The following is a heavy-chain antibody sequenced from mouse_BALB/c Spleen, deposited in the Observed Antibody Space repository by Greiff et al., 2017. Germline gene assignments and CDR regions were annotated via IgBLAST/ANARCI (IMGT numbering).Heavy chain of an antibody. CDR1: GFTFGSFG. D-gene: IGHD1-1*01. CDR2: ISSGSSTI. J-gene: IGHJ4*01. V-gene: IGHV5-17*02. CDR3: ARRNYYGSSYDFPYYYAMDY. Sequence: EVNLVESGGGLVQPGGSRKLSCAASGFTFGSFGMHWVRQAPEKGLEWVAYISSGSSTIYYADTVKGRFTISRDNPKNTLFLQMTSLRSEDTAMYYCARRNYYGSSYDFPYYYAMDYWGQGTSVTVSS.